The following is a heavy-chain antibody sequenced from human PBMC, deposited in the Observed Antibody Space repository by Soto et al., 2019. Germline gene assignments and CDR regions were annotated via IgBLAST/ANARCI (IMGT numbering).Heavy chain of an antibody. D-gene: IGHD2-15*01. Sequence: SETLSLTCSVSGYSVTSSDYYWAWIRQPPGKGLEWIGSMFYSGLTYYNPSLKSRVTLSVDTSKNQFSVRLSSVTAADTAVYYCAPLSVSLSGPYGIHVWGQGTTVTVSS. CDR2: MFYSGLT. V-gene: IGHV4-39*01. J-gene: IGHJ6*02. CDR3: APLSVSLSGPYGIHV. CDR1: GYSVTSSDYY.